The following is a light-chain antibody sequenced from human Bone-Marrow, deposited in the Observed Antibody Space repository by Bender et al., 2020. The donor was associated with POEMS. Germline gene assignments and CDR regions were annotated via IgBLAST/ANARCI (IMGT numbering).Light chain of an antibody. Sequence: SYVLTQPPSVSVAPGKTARITCGGNNIGGESVHWYQQRPGRAPILVIHYDSGRPSGIPERFSGSNSGNTATLTINRVEAGDEAEYYCQVWHSSSDHWVFGGGTKLTVL. V-gene: IGLV3-21*04. CDR1: NIGGES. CDR3: QVWHSSSDHWV. J-gene: IGLJ3*02. CDR2: YDS.